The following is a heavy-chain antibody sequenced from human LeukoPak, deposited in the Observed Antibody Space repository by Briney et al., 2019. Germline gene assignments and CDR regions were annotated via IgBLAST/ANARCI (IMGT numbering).Heavy chain of an antibody. CDR2: ISSSGSTI. Sequence: GGSLRLSCAASGFTFSSYEMNWVRQAPGKGLEWVSYISSSGSTIYYADSVKGRFTISRDNAKNSLYLQMNSLRAEDTAVYYCARRRLRAFDIRGQGTMVTVSS. V-gene: IGHV3-48*03. CDR1: GFTFSSYE. D-gene: IGHD6-25*01. CDR3: ARRRLRAFDI. J-gene: IGHJ3*02.